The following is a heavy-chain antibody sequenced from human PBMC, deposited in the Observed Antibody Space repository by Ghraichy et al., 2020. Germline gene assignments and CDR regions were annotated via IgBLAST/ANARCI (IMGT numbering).Heavy chain of an antibody. CDR3: ARVRQDYYDSSGPPSFYYGMDV. V-gene: IGHV1-69*04. D-gene: IGHD3-22*01. CDR2: IIPILGIA. J-gene: IGHJ6*02. CDR1: GGTFSSYA. Sequence: SVKVSCKASGGTFSSYAISWVRQAPGQGLEWMGRIIPILGIANYAQKFQGRVTITADKSTSTAYMELSSLRSEDTAVYYCARVRQDYYDSSGPPSFYYGMDVWGQGTTVTVSS.